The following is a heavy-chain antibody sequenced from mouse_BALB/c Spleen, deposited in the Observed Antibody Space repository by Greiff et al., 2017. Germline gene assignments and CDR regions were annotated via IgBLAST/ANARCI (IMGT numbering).Heavy chain of an antibody. D-gene: IGHD1-1*01. CDR1: GFSLTGYG. CDR3: ARAPVVGHFDY. V-gene: IGHV2-6-7*01. J-gene: IGHJ2*01. Sequence: VQRVESGPGLVAPSQSLSITCTVSGFSLTGYGVNWVRQPPGKGLEWLGMIWGDGSTDYNSALKSRLSISKDNSKSQVFLKMNSLQTDDTARYYCARAPVVGHFDYWGQGTTLTVSS. CDR2: IWGDGST.